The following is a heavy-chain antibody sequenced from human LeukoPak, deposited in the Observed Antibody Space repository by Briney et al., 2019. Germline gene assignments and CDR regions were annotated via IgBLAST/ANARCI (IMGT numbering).Heavy chain of an antibody. CDR2: ISAYNGNT. CDR3: ARVAFSLWFGELHY. CDR1: GYTFTSYG. D-gene: IGHD3-10*01. V-gene: IGHV1-18*01. J-gene: IGHJ4*02. Sequence: GASVKVSCKASGYTFTSYGISWVRQAPGQGLEWMGWISAYNGNTNYAQKLQGRVTMTTDTSTSTAYMELRSLRSDDTAVYYCARVAFSLWFGELHYWGQGTLVTVSS.